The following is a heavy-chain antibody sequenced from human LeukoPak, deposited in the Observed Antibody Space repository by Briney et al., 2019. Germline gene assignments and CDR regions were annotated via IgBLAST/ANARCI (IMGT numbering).Heavy chain of an antibody. Sequence: TSETLSLTCSVSGGSFSTYFWSWVRQPAGKGLEWIGRFYTSGGTNYNPSLKSRVTVSVDASKNQFSLKLSSVTAADTAVYYCAFASGSRTYMDVWGRGTTVTISS. D-gene: IGHD3-10*01. CDR2: FYTSGGT. CDR3: AFASGSRTYMDV. CDR1: GGSFSTYF. V-gene: IGHV4-4*07. J-gene: IGHJ6*03.